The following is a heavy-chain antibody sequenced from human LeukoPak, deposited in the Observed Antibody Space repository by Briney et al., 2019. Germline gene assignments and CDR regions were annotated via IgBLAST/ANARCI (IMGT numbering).Heavy chain of an antibody. CDR3: ARVDSSGYFDY. V-gene: IGHV4-59*01. Sequence: PSETLSLTCTVSGGSISSYYWSWIRQPPGEGLEWIGYIYYSGSTNYNPSLKSRVTISVDTSKNQFSLKLSSVTAADTAVYYCARVDSSGYFDYWGQGTLVTVSS. D-gene: IGHD6-6*01. J-gene: IGHJ4*02. CDR2: IYYSGST. CDR1: GGSISSYY.